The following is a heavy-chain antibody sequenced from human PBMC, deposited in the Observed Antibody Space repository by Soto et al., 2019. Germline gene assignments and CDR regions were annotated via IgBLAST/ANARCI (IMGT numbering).Heavy chain of an antibody. CDR1: GFTFSSYS. D-gene: IGHD5-12*01. CDR3: ASRYSGYDSLYYYYYGMDV. CDR2: ISSSSSTI. J-gene: IGHJ6*02. V-gene: IGHV3-48*02. Sequence: GGSLRLSCAASGFTFSSYSMNWVRQAPGKGLEWVSYISSSSSTIYYADSVKGRFTISRDNAKNSLYLQMNSLSDEDTAVYYCASRYSGYDSLYYYYYGMDVWGQGTTVTVSS.